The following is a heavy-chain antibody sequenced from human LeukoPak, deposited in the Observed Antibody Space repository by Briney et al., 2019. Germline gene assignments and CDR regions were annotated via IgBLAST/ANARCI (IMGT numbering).Heavy chain of an antibody. D-gene: IGHD3-10*01. J-gene: IGHJ3*02. CDR3: ARGPNDYYGSGSYYPDAFDI. Sequence: ASVKVSCKASGYTFTSYGISWVRQAPGQGLEWMGWISAYNGNTNYAQKLQGRVTMTTDTSTSTAYMELRSLRSDDTAVYYCARGPNDYYGSGSYYPDAFDIWGQGTMVTVSS. CDR2: ISAYNGNT. V-gene: IGHV1-18*01. CDR1: GYTFTSYG.